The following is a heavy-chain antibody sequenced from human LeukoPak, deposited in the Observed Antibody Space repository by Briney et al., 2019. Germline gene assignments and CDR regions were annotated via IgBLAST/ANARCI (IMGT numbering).Heavy chain of an antibody. Sequence: GGSLRLSCTASGFSFSDYAMTWVRQAPGKGLEWVAFIRYDGSNKYYADSVKGRFTISRDNSKNTLYLQMNSLRAEDTAVYYCAKDSPTPLKVRGVLDYWGQGTLVTVSS. J-gene: IGHJ4*02. CDR2: IRYDGSNK. CDR3: AKDSPTPLKVRGVLDY. D-gene: IGHD3-10*01. V-gene: IGHV3-30*02. CDR1: GFSFSDYA.